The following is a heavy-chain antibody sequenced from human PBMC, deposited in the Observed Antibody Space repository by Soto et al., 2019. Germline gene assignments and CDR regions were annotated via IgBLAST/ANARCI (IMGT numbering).Heavy chain of an antibody. CDR3: AREWVGSSGPGDYYYYGMDV. V-gene: IGHV6-1*01. CDR1: GDSVSSNSAA. Sequence: PSQTLSLPCAISGDSVSSNSAAWNWIRQSPSRGLEWLGRTYYRSKWYNDYAVSVKSRITINPDTSKNQFSLQLNSVTPEDTAVYYCAREWVGSSGPGDYYYYGMDVWGQGTTVTSP. J-gene: IGHJ6*02. D-gene: IGHD6-6*01. CDR2: TYYRSKWYN.